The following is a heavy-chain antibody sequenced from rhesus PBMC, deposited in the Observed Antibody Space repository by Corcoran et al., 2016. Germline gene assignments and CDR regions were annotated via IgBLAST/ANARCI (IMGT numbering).Heavy chain of an antibody. CDR1: GASTREYW. Sequence: QVQLQESGPGLVKPSETLSLTCSVSGASTREYWWSWIRQSPGKGLGGIGEIRGNGGSTKYKPSLRRRGTVSEDGSKKQWSLRLTAVTVADTAVYYCTKAYDSGWWWGYWGRGVLVIVSS. J-gene: IGHJ4*01. D-gene: IGHD6-31*01. CDR2: IRGNGGST. CDR3: TKAYDSGWWWGY. V-gene: IGHV4-80*01.